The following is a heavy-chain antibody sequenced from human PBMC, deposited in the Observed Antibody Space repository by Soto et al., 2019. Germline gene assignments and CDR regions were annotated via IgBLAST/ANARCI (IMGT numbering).Heavy chain of an antibody. D-gene: IGHD1-26*01. CDR2: INPNSGNI. J-gene: IGHJ5*02. V-gene: IGHV1-8*01. Sequence: ASVKVSCKSSGNTFTSYDINWVRQATGHGLEWMGWINPNSGNIGYAQKFQGRVTMTRDTAIRTAYMEVSRLRSDDTAVYYCARDMGVIRAPGYPWFDPWGQGALVTVSS. CDR3: ARDMGVIRAPGYPWFDP. CDR1: GNTFTSYD.